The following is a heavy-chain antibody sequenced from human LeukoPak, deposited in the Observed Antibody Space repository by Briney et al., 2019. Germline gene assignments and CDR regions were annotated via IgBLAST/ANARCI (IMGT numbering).Heavy chain of an antibody. D-gene: IGHD6-13*01. V-gene: IGHV4-59*01. Sequence: PSETLSLTCTVSGGSISSYYWSWIRQPPGKGLEWIGYIYYSGSTNYNPSLKSRVTISVDTSKNQFSLKLSSVTAADTAVYYCARAVAAAGFFDYWGQGTVVTVSS. CDR2: IYYSGST. CDR3: ARAVAAAGFFDY. CDR1: GGSISSYY. J-gene: IGHJ4*03.